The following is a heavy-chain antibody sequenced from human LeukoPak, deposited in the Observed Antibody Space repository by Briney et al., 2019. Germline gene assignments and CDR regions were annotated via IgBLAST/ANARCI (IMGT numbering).Heavy chain of an antibody. CDR1: GGSIGSGGYY. Sequence: SGTLSLTCAVSGGSIGSGGYYWSWIRHQPGKGLEWIGYIYSSGSTDYNPSLKSRLAISVDTPKNQFSLKVTSVTAADTAVYYCARGRSAAGNFDYWGQGTLVTVSS. J-gene: IGHJ4*02. V-gene: IGHV4-31*11. CDR3: ARGRSAAGNFDY. CDR2: IYSSGST. D-gene: IGHD6-13*01.